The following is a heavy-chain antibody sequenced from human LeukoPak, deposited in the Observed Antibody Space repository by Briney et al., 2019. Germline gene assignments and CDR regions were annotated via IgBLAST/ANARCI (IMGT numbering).Heavy chain of an antibody. D-gene: IGHD6-6*01. CDR1: GFTVSSTY. CDR2: IYSGGST. Sequence: WGSLRLSCAASGFTVSSTYMSWVRQAPGKGLEWVSVIYSGGSTYYADSVKGRFTISRDNSKNTLYLQMNSLRAEDTAVYYCARDRLYSSSSEDYWGQGTLVTVSS. CDR3: ARDRLYSSSSEDY. V-gene: IGHV3-53*01. J-gene: IGHJ4*02.